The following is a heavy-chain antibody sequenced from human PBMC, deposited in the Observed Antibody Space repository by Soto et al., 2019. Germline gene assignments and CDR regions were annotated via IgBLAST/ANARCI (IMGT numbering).Heavy chain of an antibody. CDR1: GFTFSSYA. D-gene: IGHD3-22*01. CDR2: ISGNGGST. CDR3: VQHRDHYDTSGSADY. J-gene: IGHJ4*02. V-gene: IGHV3-23*01. Sequence: GGSRRLSCAASGFTFSSYAMSWVRQAPGKGLEWVSSISGNGGSTYYADSVKGRLTISRDNSKNTLYLQMNSLRADDTAIYYCVQHRDHYDTSGSADYWVQGTLVTSPQ.